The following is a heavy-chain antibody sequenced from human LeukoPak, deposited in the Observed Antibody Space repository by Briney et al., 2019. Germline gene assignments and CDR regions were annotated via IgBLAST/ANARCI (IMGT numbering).Heavy chain of an antibody. CDR1: GYTFTNYY. D-gene: IGHD2-15*01. CDR2: ISAYNGNT. V-gene: IGHV1-18*04. Sequence: ASVKVSCKASGYTFTNYYMHWVRQAPGQGLEWMGWISAYNGNTNYAQKLQGRVTMTTDTSTSTAYMELRSLRSDDTAVYYCARVFSRIVVVVAAPPDFDYWGQGTLVTVSS. CDR3: ARVFSRIVVVVAAPPDFDY. J-gene: IGHJ4*02.